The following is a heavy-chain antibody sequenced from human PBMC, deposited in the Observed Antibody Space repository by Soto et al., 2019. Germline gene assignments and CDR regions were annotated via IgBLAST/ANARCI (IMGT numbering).Heavy chain of an antibody. CDR3: ARAGIVVVPAAMGPSSIAARYYFDY. Sequence: QVQLVQSGAEVKKPGSSVKVSCKASGGTFSSYAISWVRQAPGQGLEWMGGIIPIFGTANYSQKFQGRVTITAAESTSTAYMELSSLRSEDTAVYYCARAGIVVVPAAMGPSSIAARYYFDYWGQGTLVTVSS. D-gene: IGHD2-2*01. CDR2: IIPIFGTA. J-gene: IGHJ4*02. V-gene: IGHV1-69*01. CDR1: GGTFSSYA.